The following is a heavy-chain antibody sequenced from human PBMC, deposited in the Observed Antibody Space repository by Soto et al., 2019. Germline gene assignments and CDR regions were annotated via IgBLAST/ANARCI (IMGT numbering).Heavy chain of an antibody. V-gene: IGHV3-23*01. J-gene: IGHJ4*02. CDR1: GFTFSSYA. D-gene: IGHD3-16*02. CDR2: ISGSGGST. CDR3: ANGRPRGVIIFDY. Sequence: EVQLLESGGGLVQPGGSLRLSCAASGFTFSSYAMSWVRQAPGKGLEWVSAISGSGGSTYYADSVKGRFTISRDNSKNTLYLQMNSLRAEDTVVYYCANGRPRGVIIFDYWGQGTLVTVSS.